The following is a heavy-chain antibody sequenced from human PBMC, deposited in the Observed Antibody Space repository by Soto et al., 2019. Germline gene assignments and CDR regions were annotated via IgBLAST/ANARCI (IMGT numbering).Heavy chain of an antibody. CDR3: AKDREEGYNFYYGMDV. J-gene: IGHJ6*02. CDR2: IYTSAST. Sequence: QVQLQESGPGLVKPSETLSLTCTVSGASVNTYSWSWIRQPAGKGLEWIGRIYTSASTNYIPSLKGRLTLSVDTSKNQVSLKLTSVTAADTAIYYCAKDREEGYNFYYGMDVWGQGATVTVSS. CDR1: GASVNTYS. D-gene: IGHD3-10*01. V-gene: IGHV4-4*07.